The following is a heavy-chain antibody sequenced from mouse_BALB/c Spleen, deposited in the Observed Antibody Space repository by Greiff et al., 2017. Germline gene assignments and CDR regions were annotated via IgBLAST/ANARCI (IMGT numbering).Heavy chain of an antibody. D-gene: IGHD2-1*01. CDR1: GYTFTSYY. CDR3: TRGGYGNGAWFAY. Sequence: VQLQQPGAELVKPGASVKLSCKASGYTFTSYYMYWVKQRPGQGLEWIGGINPSNGGTNFNEKFKSKATLTVDKSSSTAYMQLSSLTSEDSAVYYCTRGGYGNGAWFAYWGQGTLVTVSA. CDR2: INPSNGGT. V-gene: IGHV1S81*02. J-gene: IGHJ3*01.